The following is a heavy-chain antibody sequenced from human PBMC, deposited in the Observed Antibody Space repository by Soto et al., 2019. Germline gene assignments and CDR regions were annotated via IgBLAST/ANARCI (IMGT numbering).Heavy chain of an antibody. CDR3: GGEGELLLGY. CDR2: IIPILGIA. V-gene: IGHV1-69*02. D-gene: IGHD1-26*01. J-gene: IGHJ4*02. Sequence: QVQLVQSGAEVKKPGSSVKVSCKASGGTFSSYTISWVRQAPGQGLEWMGRIIPILGIANYAQKFQGRVTISADKSTSTAYMELSSLRSEDTAVDYCGGEGELLLGYWGQGTLVTVSS. CDR1: GGTFSSYT.